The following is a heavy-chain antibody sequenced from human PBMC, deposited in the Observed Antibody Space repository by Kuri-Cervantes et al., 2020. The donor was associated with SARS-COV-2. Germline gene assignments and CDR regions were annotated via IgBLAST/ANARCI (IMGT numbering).Heavy chain of an antibody. CDR2: IIPIFGTA. V-gene: IGHV1-69*05. D-gene: IGHD3-22*01. Sequence: SVKVSCKASGGTFSSYAISWVRQAPGQGLEWMGGIIPIFGTANYAQKFQGRVTITTDESTSTAYMELSSLRSEDTAVYYCASPYYYDISGSDAFDIWGQGTMVTVSS. CDR1: GGTFSSYA. J-gene: IGHJ3*02. CDR3: ASPYYYDISGSDAFDI.